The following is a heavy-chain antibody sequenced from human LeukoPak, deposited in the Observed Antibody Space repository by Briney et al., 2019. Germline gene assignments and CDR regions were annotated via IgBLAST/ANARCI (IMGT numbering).Heavy chain of an antibody. D-gene: IGHD1-26*01. CDR1: GGSFSGYY. Sequence: SETLSLTCAVYGGSFSGYYWSWIRQPPGKGLEWIGEINHSGSTNYNPSLKSRVTISVDTSKNQFSLKLSSVTAADTAVYYCARGRGSGYYFDYWGQGTLVTVSS. CDR2: INHSGST. J-gene: IGHJ4*02. CDR3: ARGRGSGYYFDY. V-gene: IGHV4-34*01.